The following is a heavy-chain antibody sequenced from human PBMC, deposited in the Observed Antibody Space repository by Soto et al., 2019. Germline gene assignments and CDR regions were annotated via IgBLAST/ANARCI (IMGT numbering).Heavy chain of an antibody. CDR1: GGTFSSYA. D-gene: IGHD6-6*01. Sequence: SVKVSCKASGGTFSSYAISWVRQAPGQGLEWMGGITPIFGTANYAQKFQGRVTITADESTSTAYMELSSLRSEDTAVYYCARVVPQNFYYYYGMDVWGQGTTVTVSS. CDR2: ITPIFGTA. V-gene: IGHV1-69*13. CDR3: ARVVPQNFYYYYGMDV. J-gene: IGHJ6*02.